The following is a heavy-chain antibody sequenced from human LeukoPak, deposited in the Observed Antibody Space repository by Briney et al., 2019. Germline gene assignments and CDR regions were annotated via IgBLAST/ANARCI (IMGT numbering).Heavy chain of an antibody. D-gene: IGHD3-10*02. CDR1: GFTFSAYA. J-gene: IGHJ6*04. CDR2: IRSDNKP. V-gene: IGHV3-23*05. Sequence: QPGGSLRLSCAASGFTFSAYAMTWVRQAPGKGLEWVSSIRSDNKPHYSESVKGRLAISRDNSTSMLFLRLNSIRADDTTVYYCARDLHYYVAMDVGGKGTTVTVSS. CDR3: ARDLHYYVAMDV.